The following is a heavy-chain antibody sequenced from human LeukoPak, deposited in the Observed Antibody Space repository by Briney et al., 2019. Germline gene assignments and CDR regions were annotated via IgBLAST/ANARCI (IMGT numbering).Heavy chain of an antibody. CDR1: GYTFTSYA. CDR2: INTNTGNP. J-gene: IGHJ4*02. Sequence: GASVKVACKASGYTFTSYAMHWVRQAPGQGLEWIGWINTNTGNPTYAQGLTGRFVVSMDTSVSTAYLQITSLKAEDTAVYYCASHSGIWFGEYYFDYWGQGTLVTVSS. D-gene: IGHD3-10*01. CDR3: ASHSGIWFGEYYFDY. V-gene: IGHV7-4-1*02.